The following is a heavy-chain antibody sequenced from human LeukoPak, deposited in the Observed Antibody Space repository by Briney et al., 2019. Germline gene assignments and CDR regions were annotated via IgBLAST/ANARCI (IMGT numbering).Heavy chain of an antibody. CDR2: IIPILGIA. CDR1: GYTFTSYG. V-gene: IGHV1-69*04. J-gene: IGHJ4*02. D-gene: IGHD5-24*01. Sequence: SVKVSCKASGYTFTSYGISWVRQAPGQGLEWMGRIIPILGIANYAQKFQGRVTITADKSTSTAYMELSSLRSEDTAVYYCAREMATITGDYWGQGTLVTVSS. CDR3: AREMATITGDY.